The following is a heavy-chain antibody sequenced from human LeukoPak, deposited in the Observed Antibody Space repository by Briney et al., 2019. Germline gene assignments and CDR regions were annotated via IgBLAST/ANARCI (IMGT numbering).Heavy chain of an antibody. D-gene: IGHD6-19*01. CDR2: ISAYNGNT. V-gene: IGHV1-18*01. Sequence: ASVKVSCKASGYTFTSYGISWVGQAPGQGLEWMGWISAYNGNTNYSKKLQGRVTITTDTSTSTAYMELRSLRSDDTAVYYCASIAVADSNWFDPWGQGTLVTVSS. J-gene: IGHJ5*02. CDR3: ASIAVADSNWFDP. CDR1: GYTFTSYG.